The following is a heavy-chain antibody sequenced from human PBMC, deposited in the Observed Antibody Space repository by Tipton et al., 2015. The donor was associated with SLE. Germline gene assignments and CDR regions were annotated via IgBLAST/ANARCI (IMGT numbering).Heavy chain of an antibody. Sequence: TLSLTCTVSGDSISSRSYHWGWIRQPPGKGLEWIGSIFYSGSTSYNPSLQSRVTISVDTSKNQFSLKLNSVTASDTAVYYCARQVASSDYWGQGTLVTVSS. D-gene: IGHD5-12*01. CDR2: IFYSGST. CDR1: GDSISSRSYH. V-gene: IGHV4-39*01. CDR3: ARQVASSDY. J-gene: IGHJ4*02.